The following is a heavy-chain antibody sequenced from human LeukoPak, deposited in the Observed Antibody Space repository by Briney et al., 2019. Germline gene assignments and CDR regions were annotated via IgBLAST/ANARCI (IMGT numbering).Heavy chain of an antibody. D-gene: IGHD2-8*01. J-gene: IGHJ6*03. V-gene: IGHV1-18*01. Sequence: GASVKVSCKASGYTFTSCGISWVRQAPGQGLEWMGWISAYNGNTNYAQKLQGRVTMTTDTSTSTAYMELRSLRSDDTAVYYCARVSDCTNGVCYYYYMDVWGKGTTVTVSS. CDR1: GYTFTSCG. CDR3: ARVSDCTNGVCYYYYMDV. CDR2: ISAYNGNT.